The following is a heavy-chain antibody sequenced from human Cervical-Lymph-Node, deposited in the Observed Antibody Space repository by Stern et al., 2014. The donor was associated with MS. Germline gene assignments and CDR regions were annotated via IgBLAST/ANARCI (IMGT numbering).Heavy chain of an antibody. J-gene: IGHJ3*01. D-gene: IGHD6-19*01. Sequence: HLVDSGGGLVQPGRSLRLSCAASGFLFADYALHWVRPAPGKCLAWVSGLSWNGGGIGYSDSVKGRFTISRDNAKNSMYLEMNSLRTEDTAFYFCARDLGSGFFFSRGFDVWGQGTMVTVSS. CDR3: ARDLGSGFFFSRGFDV. CDR2: LSWNGGGI. V-gene: IGHV3-9*01. CDR1: GFLFADYA.